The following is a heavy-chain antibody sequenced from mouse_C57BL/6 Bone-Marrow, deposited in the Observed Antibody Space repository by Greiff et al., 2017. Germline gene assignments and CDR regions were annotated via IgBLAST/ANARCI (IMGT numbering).Heavy chain of an antibody. CDR2: ISYSGST. CDR1: GYSITSGYD. Sequence: EVKLQESGPGMVKPSQSLSLTCTVTGYSITSGYDWHWIRHFPGNKLEWMGYISYSGSTNYNPSLKSRISITHDTSKNHFFLKLNSVTTEDTATYSCARGTIYYGSMWFAYWGQGTLVTVSA. CDR3: ARGTIYYGSMWFAY. J-gene: IGHJ3*01. V-gene: IGHV3-1*01. D-gene: IGHD1-1*01.